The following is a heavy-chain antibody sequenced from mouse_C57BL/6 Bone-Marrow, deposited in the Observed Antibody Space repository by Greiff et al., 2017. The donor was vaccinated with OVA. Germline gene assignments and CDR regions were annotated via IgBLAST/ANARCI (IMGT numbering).Heavy chain of an antibody. CDR2: IYPGDGDT. J-gene: IGHJ3*01. CDR3: ASRNWDWFAY. D-gene: IGHD4-1*02. V-gene: IGHV1-82*01. Sequence: QVQLQQSGPELVKPGASVKISCKASGYAFSSYWMNWVKQRPGKGLEWIGRIYPGDGDTNYNGKFKGKATLTADKSSSTAYMQLCSLTSEDSAVYFCASRNWDWFAYWGQGTLVTVSA. CDR1: GYAFSSYW.